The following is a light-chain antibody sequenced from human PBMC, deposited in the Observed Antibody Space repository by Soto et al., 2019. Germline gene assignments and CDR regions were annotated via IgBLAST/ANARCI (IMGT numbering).Light chain of an antibody. CDR2: KAS. V-gene: IGKV1-5*03. CDR3: QQYRSYWT. J-gene: IGKJ1*01. CDR1: QSISSW. Sequence: DIQMTQSPSTLSASVGDRVTITCRASQSISSWLAWYQQKPGKAPKLLIYKASSLESGVPSRFSGSGSGTEFSLTISSLQPDDIATYYCQQYRSYWTFGQVTKVELK.